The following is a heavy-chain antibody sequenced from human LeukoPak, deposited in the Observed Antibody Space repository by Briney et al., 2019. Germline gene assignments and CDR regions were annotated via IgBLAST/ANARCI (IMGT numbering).Heavy chain of an antibody. CDR2: ISGSGGST. CDR3: AKDNLQGAFDI. CDR1: GFTFSNYW. J-gene: IGHJ3*02. Sequence: GGSLRLSCAASGFTFSNYWMSWVHQAPGKGLEWVSAISGSGGSTYYADSVKGRFTISRDNSKNTLYLQMNSLRAEDTAVYYCAKDNLQGAFDIWGQGTMVTVSS. V-gene: IGHV3-23*01.